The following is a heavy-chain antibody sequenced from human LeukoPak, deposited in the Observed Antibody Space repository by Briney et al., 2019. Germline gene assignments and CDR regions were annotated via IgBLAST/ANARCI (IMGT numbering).Heavy chain of an antibody. CDR2: MNPNSGNT. D-gene: IGHD6-6*01. V-gene: IGHV1-8*01. CDR3: ARDGRIAARSFRFDP. J-gene: IGHJ5*02. CDR1: GYTFTSYD. Sequence: ASVKVSCKASGYTFTSYDINWVRQATGQGLEWMGWMNPNSGNTGYAQKFQGRVTMTRNPSISTASMALSSLRSEDTAVYYCARDGRIAARSFRFDPWGQGTLVTVSS.